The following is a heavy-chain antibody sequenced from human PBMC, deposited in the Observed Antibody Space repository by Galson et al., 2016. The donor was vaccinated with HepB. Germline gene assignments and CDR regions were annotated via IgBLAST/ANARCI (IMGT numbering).Heavy chain of an antibody. D-gene: IGHD1-26*01. CDR1: GFTFSSYG. J-gene: IGHJ3*02. CDR2: IWYDGNGK. V-gene: IGHV3-33*01. CDR3: AREGWELRGAFDI. Sequence: SLRLSCAASGFTFSSYGIHWVRQAPGQGLEWVAVIWYDGNGKYFADSVKGRFTISRDNSKNTLYLQMNSLRAEDTAVYYCAREGWELRGAFDIWGQGTMVSVSS.